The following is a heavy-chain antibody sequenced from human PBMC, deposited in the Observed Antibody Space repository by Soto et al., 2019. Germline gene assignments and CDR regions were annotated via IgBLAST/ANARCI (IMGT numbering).Heavy chain of an antibody. V-gene: IGHV4-30-2*01. Sequence: PSETLSLTCDVSGGSISSGGYSWSWIRQPPGKGLEWIGYIYHSGSTYYNPSLKSRVTISVDRSKNQFSLKLSSVTAADTAVYYCARVRGWELAMDYWGQGTLVTVSS. CDR1: GGSISSGGYS. CDR3: ARVRGWELAMDY. CDR2: IYHSGST. J-gene: IGHJ4*02. D-gene: IGHD1-26*01.